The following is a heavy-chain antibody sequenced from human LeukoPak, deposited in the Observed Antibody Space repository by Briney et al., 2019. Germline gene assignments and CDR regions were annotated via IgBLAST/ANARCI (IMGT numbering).Heavy chain of an antibody. Sequence: SETLSLTCTVSGGSISSSSYYWGWIRQPPGKGLEWIGYIYYSGSTNYNPSLKSRVTISVDTSKNQFSLKLSSVTAADTAVYYCARQVARQLVLFDYWGQGTLVTVSS. CDR2: IYYSGST. D-gene: IGHD6-13*01. CDR1: GGSISSSSYY. V-gene: IGHV4-61*05. J-gene: IGHJ4*02. CDR3: ARQVARQLVLFDY.